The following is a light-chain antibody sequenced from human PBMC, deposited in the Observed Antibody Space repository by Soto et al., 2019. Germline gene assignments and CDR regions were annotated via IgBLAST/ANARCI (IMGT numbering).Light chain of an antibody. CDR1: SSDVGSYNR. J-gene: IGLJ1*01. V-gene: IGLV2-18*02. Sequence: ALTQPPSVSGSPGQSVTISCTGTSSDVGSYNRVSWYQQPPGTAPKLMIYEVSNRPSGVPDRFSGSKSGNTASLTISGLQPEDEADYYCNSYTSSNTYVFGTGTKLTVL. CDR2: EVS. CDR3: NSYTSSNTYV.